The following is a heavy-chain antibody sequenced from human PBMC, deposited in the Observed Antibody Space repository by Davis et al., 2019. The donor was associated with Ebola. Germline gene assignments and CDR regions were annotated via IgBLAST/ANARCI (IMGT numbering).Heavy chain of an antibody. Sequence: GESLKISCAASGFTFSDYYMSWIRQAPGKGLEWVAVISYDGSNKYYADSVKGRFTISRDNSKNTLYLQMNSLRAEDTAVYYCAKGYCTGGVCPGFDYWGQGTLVTVSS. D-gene: IGHD2-8*02. CDR3: AKGYCTGGVCPGFDY. V-gene: IGHV3-30*18. J-gene: IGHJ4*02. CDR2: ISYDGSNK. CDR1: GFTFSDYY.